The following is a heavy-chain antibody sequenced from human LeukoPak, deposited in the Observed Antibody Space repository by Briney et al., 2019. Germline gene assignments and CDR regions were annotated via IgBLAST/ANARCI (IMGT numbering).Heavy chain of an antibody. Sequence: GGSLRLSCAASVFTFSNFDLAWVPRTPGKGLEWVSDILVGGGSKYYADSVRGRFTISRDNSRDTLYLQMNSLRADDTAVYFCAKDLTYGDGRWEFDSWGQGTLVTVA. CDR2: ILVGGGSK. D-gene: IGHD4-17*01. CDR3: AKDLTYGDGRWEFDS. J-gene: IGHJ5*01. V-gene: IGHV3-23*01. CDR1: VFTFSNFD.